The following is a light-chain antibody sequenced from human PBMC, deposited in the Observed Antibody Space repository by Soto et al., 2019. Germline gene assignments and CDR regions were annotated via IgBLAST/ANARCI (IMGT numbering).Light chain of an antibody. CDR2: EVS. CDR3: SSYTSSSTLVV. Sequence: QSALTQPASVSGSPGQSITIXCXXTSSDVGGYNYVSWYQQHPGKAPKLMIYEVSNRPSGVSNRFSGSKSGNTASLTISGLQXEDEADYYCSSYTSSSTLVVFGGGTKLTVL. J-gene: IGLJ2*01. CDR1: SSDVGGYNY. V-gene: IGLV2-14*01.